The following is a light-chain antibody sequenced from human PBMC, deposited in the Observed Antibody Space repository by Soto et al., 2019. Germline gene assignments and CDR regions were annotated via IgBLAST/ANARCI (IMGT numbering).Light chain of an antibody. CDR3: AAWDDSLRGHWA. CDR1: SSNIGSNT. CDR2: SNN. Sequence: QSVLTQPPSASGTPGQRVTISCSGSSSNIGSNTVNWYQQLPGTAPKLLIYSNNQRPSWVPDRFSGSKSGTSASLSISGLQSEDEDDYYCAAWDDSLRGHWAFGGGTKVTVL. V-gene: IGLV1-44*01. J-gene: IGLJ3*02.